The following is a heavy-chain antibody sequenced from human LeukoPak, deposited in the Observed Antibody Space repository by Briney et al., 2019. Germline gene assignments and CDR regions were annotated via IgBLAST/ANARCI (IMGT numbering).Heavy chain of an antibody. V-gene: IGHV4-61*02. CDR3: ARDRYYYDSSGYYRFDY. Sequence: PSQTLSLTCTVSGGSISSGSYYWSWIRQPAGKGLEWIGRMHTTGSTNYNPSLKSRVTMSVDTSKNQFSLKLSSVTAADTAVYYCARDRYYYDSSGYYRFDYWGQGTLVTVSS. CDR1: GGSISSGSYY. CDR2: MHTTGST. D-gene: IGHD3-22*01. J-gene: IGHJ4*02.